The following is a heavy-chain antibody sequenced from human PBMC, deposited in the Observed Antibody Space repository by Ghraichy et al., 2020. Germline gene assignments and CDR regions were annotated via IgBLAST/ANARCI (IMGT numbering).Heavy chain of an antibody. CDR1: GFTFSSYA. Sequence: GGSLRLSCAASGFTFSSYAMSWVRQAPGKGLEWVSTISGSGGTTYYAGSVKGRFTISRDNSKNTLYLQMNSLRDEDTAVYYCASATDYGDYDDYWGQGTLVTVSS. V-gene: IGHV3-23*01. CDR2: ISGSGGTT. J-gene: IGHJ4*02. CDR3: ASATDYGDYDDY. D-gene: IGHD4-17*01.